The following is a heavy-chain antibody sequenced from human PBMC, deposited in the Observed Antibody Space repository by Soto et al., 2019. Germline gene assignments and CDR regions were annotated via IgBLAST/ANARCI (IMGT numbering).Heavy chain of an antibody. CDR3: TSVPYGLGRIS. Sequence: QVQLVQSGAEVKKPGASVKVSCKASGYTFTRHYMHWVRQAPGQGFEWMGIIIPSGGGTTYAQKFRGRITMTRDTSTSTVDMELSSLRVEDTAVYYCTSVPYGLGRISWGQGTLVTVSS. CDR2: IIPSGGGT. J-gene: IGHJ4*02. CDR1: GYTFTRHY. D-gene: IGHD3-10*01. V-gene: IGHV1-46*03.